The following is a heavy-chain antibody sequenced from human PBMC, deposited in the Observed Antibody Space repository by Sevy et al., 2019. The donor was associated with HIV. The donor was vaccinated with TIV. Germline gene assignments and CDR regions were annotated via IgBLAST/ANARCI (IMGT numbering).Heavy chain of an antibody. CDR1: AFSFNTYA. CDR3: AKPRGSFYFDY. CDR2: ISGSGDST. V-gene: IGHV3-23*01. J-gene: IGHJ4*02. Sequence: AGGSLRLSCAASAFSFNTYAMSWVRRAPGKGLEWVSTISGSGDSTFYSDSVKGRFTISRDNSKNTLYLQMNSLRAEDTAVYYCAKPRGSFYFDYWGQGTLVTVSS. D-gene: IGHD3-16*01.